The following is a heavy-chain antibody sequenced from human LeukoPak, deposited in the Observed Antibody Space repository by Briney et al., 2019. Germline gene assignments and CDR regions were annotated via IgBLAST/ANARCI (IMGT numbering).Heavy chain of an antibody. D-gene: IGHD3-22*01. CDR3: ARESQYYYDSSGHDY. CDR1: GYTFTSYA. CDR2: INAGNGNT. Sequence: SVKVSCKASGYTFTSYAMHWVRQAPGQRLEWMGWINAGNGNTKYSQKFQGRVTITRDTSASTAYMELSSLRSEDTAVYYCARESQYYYDSSGHDYWGQGTLVTVSS. V-gene: IGHV1-3*01. J-gene: IGHJ4*02.